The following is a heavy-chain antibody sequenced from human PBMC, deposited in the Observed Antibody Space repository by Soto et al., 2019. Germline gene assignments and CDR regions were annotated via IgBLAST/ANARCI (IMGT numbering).Heavy chain of an antibody. J-gene: IGHJ6*02. CDR2: IIPIFGTA. Sequence: SVKVSCKASGGTFSSYAISWVRQAPGQGLEWMGGIIPIFGTANYAQKFQGRVTITTDESTSTAYMELSSLRSEDTAVYYCARRYSSGSRYYYYGMDVWGQGTTVTVSS. CDR3: ARRYSSGSRYYYYGMDV. CDR1: GGTFSSYA. D-gene: IGHD6-19*01. V-gene: IGHV1-69*05.